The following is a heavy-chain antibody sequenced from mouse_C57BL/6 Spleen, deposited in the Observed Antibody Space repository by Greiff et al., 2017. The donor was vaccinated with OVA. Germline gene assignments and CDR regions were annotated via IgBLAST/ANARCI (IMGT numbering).Heavy chain of an antibody. Sequence: EVKLQESGPGLAKPSQTLSLTCSVTGYSITSDYWNWIRKFPGNKLEYMGYISYSGSTYYNPSLKSRISITRDTSKNQYYLQLNAVTTEDTATYYGARSMVTTGYAMDYWGQGTSVTVSS. CDR3: ARSMVTTGYAMDY. D-gene: IGHD2-2*01. CDR1: GYSITSDY. V-gene: IGHV3-8*01. J-gene: IGHJ4*01. CDR2: ISYSGST.